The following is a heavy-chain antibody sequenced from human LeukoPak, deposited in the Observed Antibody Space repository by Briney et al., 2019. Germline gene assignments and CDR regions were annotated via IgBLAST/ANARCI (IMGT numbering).Heavy chain of an antibody. CDR3: ARLLDPTVTTYFDY. CDR1: GYSFTSYW. V-gene: IGHV5-51*01. Sequence: GESLKISCKGSGYSFTSYWIGWARQMPGKGLEWMGIIYPGDSDTRYSPSFQGQVTISADKSVSTAYLQWSSLKASDTAMYYCARLLDPTVTTYFDYWGQGTLVTVSS. J-gene: IGHJ4*02. D-gene: IGHD4-17*01. CDR2: IYPGDSDT.